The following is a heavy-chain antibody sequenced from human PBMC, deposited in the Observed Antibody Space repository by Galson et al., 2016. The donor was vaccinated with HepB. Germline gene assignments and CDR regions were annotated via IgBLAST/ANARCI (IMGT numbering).Heavy chain of an antibody. CDR3: AHAIAAADIFDY. V-gene: IGHV2-5*02. J-gene: IGHJ4*02. CDR2: IYWGDEK. Sequence: PALVKPTQTLTLTCTFSGFSLSTGGVGVGWIRQPPGKALEWLALIYWGDEKRHSQSLKSRLTITKDTSTNQVVLIMTNMDPVDTATYYCAHAIAAADIFDYWGQGILVTVSS. D-gene: IGHD6-13*01. CDR1: GFSLSTGGVG.